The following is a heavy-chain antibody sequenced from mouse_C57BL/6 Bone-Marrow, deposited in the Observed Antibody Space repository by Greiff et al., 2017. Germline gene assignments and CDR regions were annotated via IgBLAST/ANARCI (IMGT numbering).Heavy chain of an antibody. D-gene: IGHD2-4*01. CDR1: GYTFTDHT. CDR3: ARSGYDYAWAMDY. CDR2: IYPRDGST. J-gene: IGHJ4*01. Sequence: VKLQESDAELVKPGASVKISCKVSGYTFTDHTIHWMKQRPEQGLEWIGYIYPRDGSTKYNEKFKGKATLTADKSSSTAYMQLNSLTSEDSAVYFCARSGYDYAWAMDYWGQGTSVTVSS. V-gene: IGHV1-78*01.